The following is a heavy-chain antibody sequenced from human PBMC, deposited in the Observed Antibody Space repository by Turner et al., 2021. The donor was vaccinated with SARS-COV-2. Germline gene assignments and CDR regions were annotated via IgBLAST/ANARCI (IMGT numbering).Heavy chain of an antibody. CDR1: GGSISSSTYL. D-gene: IGHD2-21*02. J-gene: IGHJ1*01. CDR3: ARDGGDPPRYFQH. V-gene: IGHV4-39*02. Sequence: QLQLQESGPGLVKPSETLSLTSTVSGGSISSSTYLWGWIRQPPGKGLEWIGSIYYSGSTYYKPSLKSRVTISVDTSKNQFSLKLRSVTAADTAAYYCARDGGDPPRYFQHWGQGTLVTDSS. CDR2: IYYSGST.